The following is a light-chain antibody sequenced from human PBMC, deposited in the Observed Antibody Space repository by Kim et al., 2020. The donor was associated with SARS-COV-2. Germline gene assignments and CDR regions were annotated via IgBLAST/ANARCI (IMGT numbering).Light chain of an antibody. J-gene: IGLJ2*01. CDR2: QDS. CDR3: QAWDSSTVV. CDR1: KLVDKY. V-gene: IGLV3-1*01. Sequence: SYELTQPPSVSVSPGQTASITCSGDKLVDKYACWYQQKPGQSPVLVIYQDSKRPSGIPERFSGSNSGNTATLTISGTQAMVEADYYCQAWDSSTVVFGGGTQLTVL.